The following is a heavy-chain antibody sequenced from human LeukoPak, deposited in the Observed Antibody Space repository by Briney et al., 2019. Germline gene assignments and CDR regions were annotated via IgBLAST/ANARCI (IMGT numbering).Heavy chain of an antibody. CDR1: RYTFTGYY. CDR2: INPSGGST. CDR3: ARDLGYCSGGSCYTWFDP. V-gene: IGHV1-46*01. D-gene: IGHD2-15*01. Sequence: ASVKVSCKASRYTFTGYYVHWVRQAPGQGLEWMGIINPSGGSTSYAQKFQGRVTMTRDTSTSTVYMELSSLRSEDTAVYYCARDLGYCSGGSCYTWFDPWGQGTLVTVSS. J-gene: IGHJ5*02.